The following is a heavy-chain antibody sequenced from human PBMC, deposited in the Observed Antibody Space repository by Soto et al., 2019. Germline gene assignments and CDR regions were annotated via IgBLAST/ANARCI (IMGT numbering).Heavy chain of an antibody. V-gene: IGHV3-66*01. CDR3: ARDGTYNRI. Sequence: EVQLVESGGGLVQPGGSLRLSCAASGFTVSNSYMRWVRQAPGKGLEWVSLIYSGGATYYADSVKGRFTISRDNSNNTLYLQMNSLRAEDTAVYYCARDGTYNRIGGQGILVTVYS. J-gene: IGHJ4*02. CDR2: IYSGGAT. CDR1: GFTVSNSY. D-gene: IGHD1-1*01.